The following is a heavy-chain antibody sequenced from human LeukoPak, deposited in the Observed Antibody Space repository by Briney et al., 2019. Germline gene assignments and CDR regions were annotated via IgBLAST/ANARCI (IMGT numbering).Heavy chain of an antibody. CDR1: GFTFSSYA. D-gene: IGHD2-2*01. CDR3: ARDREPYSAGWFWDIVVVPAAFSYGMDV. J-gene: IGHJ6*02. Sequence: GGSLRLSCAASGFTFSSYAMSWVRQAPGKGLEWVSGIIGSGGVTHYADSVKGRFTISRDNSKNTLYLQMNSLRAEDTAVYYCARDREPYSAGWFWDIVVVPAAFSYGMDVWGQGTTVTVSS. CDR2: IIGSGGVT. V-gene: IGHV3-23*01.